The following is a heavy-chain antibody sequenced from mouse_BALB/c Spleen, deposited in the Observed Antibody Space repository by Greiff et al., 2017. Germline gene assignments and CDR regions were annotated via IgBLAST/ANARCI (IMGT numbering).Heavy chain of an antibody. CDR2: ISTYYGDA. CDR3: AREEGFAY. Sequence: QVHVKQSGAELVRPGVSVKISCKGSGYTFTDYAMHWVKQSHAKSLEWIGVISTYYGDASYNQKFKGKATMTVDKSSSTAYMELARLTSEDSAIYYCAREEGFAYWGQGTLVTVSA. J-gene: IGHJ3*01. CDR1: GYTFTDYA. V-gene: IGHV1S137*01.